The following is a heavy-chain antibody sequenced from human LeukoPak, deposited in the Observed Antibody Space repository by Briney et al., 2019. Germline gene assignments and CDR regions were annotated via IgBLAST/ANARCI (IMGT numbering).Heavy chain of an antibody. V-gene: IGHV3-23*01. D-gene: IGHD3-10*01. J-gene: IGHJ3*02. CDR3: AKGGRGITMVRGVIEYPFGI. CDR2: ISGSGGST. Sequence: GGSLRLSCAASGFTFSSYGMSWVRQAPGKGLEWVSAISGSGGSTYYADSVKGRFTISRDNSKNTLYLQMNSLRAEDTAVYYCAKGGRGITMVRGVIEYPFGIWGQGTMVTVSS. CDR1: GFTFSSYG.